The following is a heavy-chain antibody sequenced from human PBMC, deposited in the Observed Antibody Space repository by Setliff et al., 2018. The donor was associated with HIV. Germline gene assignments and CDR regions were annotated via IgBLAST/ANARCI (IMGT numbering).Heavy chain of an antibody. CDR2: IYYSGST. CDR3: ARHPAEGSGSYAALKRYFDL. CDR1: GASIGSSTYY. V-gene: IGHV4-39*01. D-gene: IGHD3-10*01. J-gene: IGHJ2*01. Sequence: PSETLSLTCTVSGASIGSSTYYWGCIRQPPGKGLEWIGSIYYSGSTYYNPSLKSRVTIPRDTSKNHFSLKLSSVTAADTAIYYCARHPAEGSGSYAALKRYFDLWGRGTLVTVSS.